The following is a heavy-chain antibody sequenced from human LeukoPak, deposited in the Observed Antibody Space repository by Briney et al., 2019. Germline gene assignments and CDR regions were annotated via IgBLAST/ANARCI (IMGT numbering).Heavy chain of an antibody. D-gene: IGHD6-13*01. CDR3: ARDMGRAWYGPPDY. V-gene: IGHV3-21*01. CDR1: GFTFSSYS. Sequence: PGGSLRLSCAASGFTFSSYSMNWVRQAPGKGLEWVSSISSSSSYIYYADSVKGRFTISRDNAKNSLYLQMNSLRAEDTAVYFCARDMGRAWYGPPDYWGQGTLVTVSS. J-gene: IGHJ4*02. CDR2: ISSSSSYI.